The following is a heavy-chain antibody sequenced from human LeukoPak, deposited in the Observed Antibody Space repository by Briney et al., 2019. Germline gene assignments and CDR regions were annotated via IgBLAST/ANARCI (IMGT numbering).Heavy chain of an antibody. D-gene: IGHD3-10*01. J-gene: IGHJ4*02. Sequence: GGSLRLSCEASGFTFSSYSMSWVRQAPGKGLEWVSSITSSSSYIYYADSVKGRFTISRDNAKNSLYLQMNSLRAEDTAVYYCAGGLWYASGSDYWGQGTLVTVSS. V-gene: IGHV3-21*01. CDR3: AGGLWYASGSDY. CDR1: GFTFSSYS. CDR2: ITSSSSYI.